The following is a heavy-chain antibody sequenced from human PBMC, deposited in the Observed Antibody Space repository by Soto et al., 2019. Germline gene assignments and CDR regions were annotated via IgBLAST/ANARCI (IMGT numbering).Heavy chain of an antibody. CDR1: GGSLSSGGYS. CDR3: AKDPVGSGWYYFDY. V-gene: IGHV4-30-2*01. CDR2: IYHSGST. J-gene: IGHJ4*02. Sequence: PSETLSLTCAVSGGSLSSGGYSWSWIRQPPGKGLEWIGYIYHSGSTYYNPSLKSRVTISVDRSKNQFSLKLSSVTAADTAVYYCAKDPVGSGWYYFDYWGQGTLVTVSS. D-gene: IGHD6-19*01.